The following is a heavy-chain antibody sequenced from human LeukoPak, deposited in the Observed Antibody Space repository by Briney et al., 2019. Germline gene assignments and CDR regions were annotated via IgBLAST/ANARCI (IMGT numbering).Heavy chain of an antibody. CDR2: IYYSGST. Sequence: SETLSLTCTVSGGSISSSNYYWGWIRQPPGKGLEWIGSIYYSGSTYYNPSLKSRVTISVDTSKNQFSLKLSSVTAADTAVYYCASSPRVAAAGTPGNFDYWGQGTLVTVSS. V-gene: IGHV4-39*07. CDR1: GGSISSSNYY. J-gene: IGHJ4*02. CDR3: ASSPRVAAAGTPGNFDY. D-gene: IGHD6-13*01.